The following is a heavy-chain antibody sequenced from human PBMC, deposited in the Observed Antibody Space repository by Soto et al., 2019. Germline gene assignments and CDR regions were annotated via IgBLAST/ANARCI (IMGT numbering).Heavy chain of an antibody. CDR2: ISASGGGT. CDR3: AKDTNGDYLGAFDC. V-gene: IGHV3-23*01. J-gene: IGHJ3*01. D-gene: IGHD4-17*01. Sequence: QMLESGGGLVQPGGSLRLSCAASGFTFGNYVVTWVRQAPGRGLEWVSAISASGGGTFYADSVRGRFTISRDNDKNTLYLEMNSLRAEDTALYFCAKDTNGDYLGAFDCWGRGTMVIVSS. CDR1: GFTFGNYV.